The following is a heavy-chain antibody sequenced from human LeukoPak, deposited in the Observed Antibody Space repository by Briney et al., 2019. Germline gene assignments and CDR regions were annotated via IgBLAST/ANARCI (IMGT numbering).Heavy chain of an antibody. D-gene: IGHD6-19*01. CDR1: GASISSGDYY. CDR3: ARIRGSSGWYGGSNFDY. Sequence: SETLSLTCTVSGASISSGDYYWSWIRQPPGKGLEWIGYIYYSGTTNYNPSLKTRVTISVDTSKNQFSLKLSSVTAADTAVYYCARIRGSSGWYGGSNFDYWGQGTLVTVSS. CDR2: IYYSGTT. J-gene: IGHJ4*02. V-gene: IGHV4-30-4*01.